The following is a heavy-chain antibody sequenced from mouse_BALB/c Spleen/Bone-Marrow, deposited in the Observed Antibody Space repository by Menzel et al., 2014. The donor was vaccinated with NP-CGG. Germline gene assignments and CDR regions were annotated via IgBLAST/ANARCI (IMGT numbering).Heavy chain of an antibody. CDR1: GFTFSGFG. CDR2: ISRGSGTV. D-gene: IGHD1-1*01. V-gene: IGHV5-17*02. Sequence: EVKLVESGGGLVQPGGSRKLSCAASGFTFSGFGMHWVRQAPEKGLEWVAYISRGSGTVYYADTVKGRFTISRDNPKNTLFLQMTSLRSEDPAMYYCARAGISTGSYWYCDIWGARTTVTVSS. CDR3: ARAGISTGSYWYCDI. J-gene: IGHJ1*02.